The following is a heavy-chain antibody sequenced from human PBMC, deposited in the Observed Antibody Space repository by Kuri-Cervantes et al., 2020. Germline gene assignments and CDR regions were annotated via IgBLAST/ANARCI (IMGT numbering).Heavy chain of an antibody. Sequence: GESLKISCAASGFTFSCYWMHWVRQAPGKGLVWVSRINSDGSSTSYADSVKGRFTISRDNAKNSLYLQMNSLRAEDTAVYYCARVGGDGSDYWGQGTLVTVSS. CDR2: INSDGSST. J-gene: IGHJ4*02. CDR1: GFTFSCYW. V-gene: IGHV3-74*01. CDR3: ARVGGDGSDY. D-gene: IGHD1-26*01.